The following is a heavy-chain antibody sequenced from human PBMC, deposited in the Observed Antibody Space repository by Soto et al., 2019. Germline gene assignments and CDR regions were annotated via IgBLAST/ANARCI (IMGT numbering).Heavy chain of an antibody. CDR2: IYKSATT. CDR3: ARGRYCLTGRCFPNWFDS. J-gene: IGHJ5*01. Sequence: SETLSLTCSVSGDSLSTVDYFWAWIRQPPGQALEYIGYIYKSATTYYNPPFESRVAISLDTSKSQFSLHVTSVTAADTAVYFCARGRYCLTGRCFPNWFDSWGQGTLVTVSS. V-gene: IGHV4-30-4*01. CDR1: GDSLSTVDYF. D-gene: IGHD2-15*01.